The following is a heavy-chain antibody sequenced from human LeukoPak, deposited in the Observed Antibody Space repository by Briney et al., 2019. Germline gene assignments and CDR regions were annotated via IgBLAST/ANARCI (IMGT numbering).Heavy chain of an antibody. V-gene: IGHV3-7*01. CDR2: IKQDGSEK. CDR3: ATTPGIAAAGTLPAFYYYYYYMDV. CDR1: GFTFSSYW. J-gene: IGHJ6*03. Sequence: GGSLRLSCAASGFTFSSYWMSWVRQAPGKGLEWVANIKQDGSEKYYVDSVKGRFTISRDNAKNSLYLQMNSLRAEDTAVYYCATTPGIAAAGTLPAFYYYYYYMDVWGKGTTVTVSS. D-gene: IGHD6-13*01.